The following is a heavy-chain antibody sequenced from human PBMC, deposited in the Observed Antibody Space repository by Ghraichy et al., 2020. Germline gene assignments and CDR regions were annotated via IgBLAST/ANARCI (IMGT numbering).Heavy chain of an antibody. Sequence: ASVKVSCKASGYTFTSYGFSWVRQAPGQGLEWMGWISAHSGDSEYLQKFQGRVNMTIDTTTSTAYMEQRSLQSDDTAVYYCAREALGVRFWGSDYWGQGTLVTVSS. CDR1: GYTFTSYG. D-gene: IGHD3-3*01. J-gene: IGHJ4*02. CDR2: ISAHSGDS. V-gene: IGHV1-18*01. CDR3: AREALGVRFWGSDY.